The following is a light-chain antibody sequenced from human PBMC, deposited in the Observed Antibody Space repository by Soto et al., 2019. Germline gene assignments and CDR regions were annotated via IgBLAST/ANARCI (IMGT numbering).Light chain of an antibody. CDR1: SSDVGGYNY. J-gene: IGLJ3*02. CDR2: DGS. V-gene: IGLV2-14*01. CDR3: SSYTSSSTKV. Sequence: QSALTQPASVSGSPGQSLTISCTGTSSDVGGYNYVSWYQQHPGEAPKLMIYDGSNRPSGVSNRFSGSKSGNTASLTIAGRQAEDEDDYYCSSYTSSSTKVFGGGTKLTVL.